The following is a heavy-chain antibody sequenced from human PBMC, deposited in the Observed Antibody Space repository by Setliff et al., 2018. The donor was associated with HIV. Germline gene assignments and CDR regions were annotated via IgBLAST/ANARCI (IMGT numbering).Heavy chain of an antibody. V-gene: IGHV4-61*09. CDR2: IYTGGNA. Sequence: LSLTCTVSGDSISSGSHYWSWIRQPAGKGLEWIGHIYTGGNANYNPSLQSRVTISVDTSKNQFSLMLGSMTAADTAVYYCARGTTLNVVPDAFDIWGQGTMVTVSS. CDR3: ARGTTLNVVPDAFDI. CDR1: GDSISSGSHY. J-gene: IGHJ3*02. D-gene: IGHD4-17*01.